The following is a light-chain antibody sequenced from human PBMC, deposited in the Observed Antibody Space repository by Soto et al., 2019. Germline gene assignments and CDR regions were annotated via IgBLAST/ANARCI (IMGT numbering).Light chain of an antibody. CDR3: QQFGSLPYT. CDR1: QNVNNHY. Sequence: ENVLTQSTGTLSLSPGERSTLSCRASQNVNNHYLAWYQHKPGQAPRLLIYGASRRAAAIPDRFSASGSGTDFTLSFRRLEPEDFAVYHCQQFGSLPYTFGQGTKLEI. CDR2: GAS. V-gene: IGKV3-20*01. J-gene: IGKJ2*01.